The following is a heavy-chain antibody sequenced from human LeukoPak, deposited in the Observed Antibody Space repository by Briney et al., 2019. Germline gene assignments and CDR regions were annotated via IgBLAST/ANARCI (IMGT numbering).Heavy chain of an antibody. Sequence: SDTLSLTCTVSGGSISSYYWSWIRQPAGKGLEWIGRIYTSGSTNYNPSLKSRVTMSVDTSKNQFSLKLSSVTAADTAVYYCARDAPRPDSSSWYAAFDIWGQGTMVTVSS. CDR1: GGSISSYY. CDR2: IYTSGST. CDR3: ARDAPRPDSSSWYAAFDI. D-gene: IGHD6-13*01. V-gene: IGHV4-4*07. J-gene: IGHJ3*02.